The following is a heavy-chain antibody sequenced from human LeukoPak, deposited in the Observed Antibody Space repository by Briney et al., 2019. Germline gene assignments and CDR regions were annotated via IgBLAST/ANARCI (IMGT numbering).Heavy chain of an antibody. D-gene: IGHD4-17*01. CDR1: GYTFTGYY. Sequence: ASVKVSCKASGYTFTGYYMHWVRQAPGQGLEWMGWINPNSGGTNYAQKFQGRVTMTRDTSIGTAYMELSRLRSDDTAVYYCARPLKEGYGGNYGGPDYWGQGTLVTVSS. J-gene: IGHJ4*02. V-gene: IGHV1-2*02. CDR3: ARPLKEGYGGNYGGPDY. CDR2: INPNSGGT.